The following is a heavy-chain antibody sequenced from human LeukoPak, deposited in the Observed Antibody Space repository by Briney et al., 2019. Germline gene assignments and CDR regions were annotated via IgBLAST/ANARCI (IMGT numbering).Heavy chain of an antibody. CDR2: IRYDGSNK. CDR3: AKSEQGLGYCSSTSCYGVDY. CDR1: GFTFSSYG. V-gene: IGHV3-30*02. J-gene: IGHJ4*02. D-gene: IGHD2-2*01. Sequence: QSGGSLRLSCAASGFTFSSYGMHWVRQAPGKGLEWVAFIRYDGSNKYYADSVKGRFTISRDNSKNTLYLQMNSLRAEDTAVYYCAKSEQGLGYCSSTSCYGVDYWGQGTLVTVSS.